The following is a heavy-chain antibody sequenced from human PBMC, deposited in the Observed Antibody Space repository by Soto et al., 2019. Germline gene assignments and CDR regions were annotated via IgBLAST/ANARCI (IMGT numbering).Heavy chain of an antibody. CDR3: AGSIAAAAPATDP. CDR2: TYYRSKWYN. V-gene: IGHV6-1*01. CDR1: GDSVSSTSAA. D-gene: IGHD6-13*01. Sequence: SQTLSLTCVISGDSVSSTSAAWNCIRQSPSRGLEWLGRTYYRSKWYNDYAVSVKSRITINPDTSKTQFSLQLNSVTPEATAVYYCAGSIAAAAPATDPWGKGTLVTVSS. J-gene: IGHJ5*02.